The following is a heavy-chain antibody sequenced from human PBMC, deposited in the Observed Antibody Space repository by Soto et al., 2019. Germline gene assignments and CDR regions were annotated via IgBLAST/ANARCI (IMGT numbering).Heavy chain of an antibody. D-gene: IGHD2-21*02. Sequence: VQLVETGGGLTQPGGSLRLSCPASGFIVSSTYMSWVRGPPGKGLEWVSLIHSGGSTYYADSVKGRFTISRDNSKNTLYLQMDNLRAEDTAVYYCASSSFSRTSTDCCPIDYWGQGTLITVSS. J-gene: IGHJ4*02. CDR3: ASSSFSRTSTDCCPIDY. CDR1: GFIVSSTY. CDR2: IHSGGST. V-gene: IGHV3-53*02.